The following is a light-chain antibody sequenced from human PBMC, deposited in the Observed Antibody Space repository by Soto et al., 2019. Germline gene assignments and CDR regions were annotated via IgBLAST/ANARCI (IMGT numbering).Light chain of an antibody. Sequence: QSALTQPRSVSGSPGQSVTFSCTGTSSDVGAYNYVSWYQQHPGKAPKLMIYDVNYRPSGVTDRFSGSKSGNTASLTISGLQPEDEADYYCCSYAGSYTLVFGGGTKLTVL. CDR3: CSYAGSYTLV. J-gene: IGLJ2*01. CDR1: SSDVGAYNY. CDR2: DVN. V-gene: IGLV2-11*01.